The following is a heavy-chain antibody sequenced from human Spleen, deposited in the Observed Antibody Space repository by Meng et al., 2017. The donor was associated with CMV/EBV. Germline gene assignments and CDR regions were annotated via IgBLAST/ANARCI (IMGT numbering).Heavy chain of an antibody. D-gene: IGHD2-2*01. CDR2: INHSGST. Sequence: GSLRLSCAVYGGSFSGYYWSWIRQPPGKGLEWIGEINHSGSTNYNPSLKSRVTISVDTSKNQFSLKLSSVTAADTAVYYCARAYCSSTSYYFDYYGMDVWGQGTTVTVSS. J-gene: IGHJ6*02. CDR1: GGSFSGYY. CDR3: ARAYCSSTSYYFDYYGMDV. V-gene: IGHV4-34*01.